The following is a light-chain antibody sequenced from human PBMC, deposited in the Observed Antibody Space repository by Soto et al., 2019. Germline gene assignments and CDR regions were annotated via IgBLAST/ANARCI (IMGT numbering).Light chain of an antibody. CDR1: QSVSSSY. Sequence: DIVLTQSPGTLSLSLGERATLSCRASQSVSSSYLAWYQQKPGQAPRLLIYDASSRATGIPDRFSGGGSGTDFTLTISRLEPEDFAVYYCQQFSSYPLTFGGGTKVDIK. CDR2: DAS. CDR3: QQFSSYPLT. J-gene: IGKJ4*01. V-gene: IGKV3-20*01.